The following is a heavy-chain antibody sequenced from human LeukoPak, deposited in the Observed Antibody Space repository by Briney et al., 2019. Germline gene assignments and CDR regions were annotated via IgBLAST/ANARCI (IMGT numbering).Heavy chain of an antibody. V-gene: IGHV3-21*01. CDR3: ARDHFNYDILTGHDR. Sequence: GGSLRLSCAASGFTFSSYSMNWVRQAPGKGLQWVSSISSSSSYIYYADSVKGRFTISRDNSKNTLYLQMNSLRAEDTAVYYCARDHFNYDILTGHDRWGQGTLVTVSS. J-gene: IGHJ4*02. CDR1: GFTFSSYS. D-gene: IGHD3-9*01. CDR2: ISSSSSYI.